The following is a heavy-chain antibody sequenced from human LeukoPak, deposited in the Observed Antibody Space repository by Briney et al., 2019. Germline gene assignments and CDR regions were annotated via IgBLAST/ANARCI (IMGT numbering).Heavy chain of an antibody. CDR2: IYYTGST. J-gene: IGHJ5*02. D-gene: IGHD3-9*01. CDR1: GGSISSYY. CDR3: ARLLYCDILTGYLGEPSWFDP. Sequence: SETLSLTCTVSGGSISSYYWIRIRQPPEKGLEWIGYIYYTGSTNYNPSLKSRVTISVDTSKNQFSLKLSSMTAADTAVYCCARLLYCDILTGYLGEPSWFDPWGQGTLVTVSS. V-gene: IGHV4-59*08.